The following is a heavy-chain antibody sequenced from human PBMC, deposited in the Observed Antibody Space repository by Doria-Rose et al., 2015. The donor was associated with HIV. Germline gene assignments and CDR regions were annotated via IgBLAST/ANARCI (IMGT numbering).Heavy chain of an antibody. CDR3: ARIKSSRWYHKYYFDF. CDR1: GVSLSSPGMG. V-gene: IGHV2-26*01. CDR2: IFSDDDR. D-gene: IGHD6-13*01. Sequence: VTLKESGPVLVKPTETLTLTCTVSGVSLSSPGMGVSWIRQPPGKALERLANIFSDDDRSYKPSLKSRLTISRGTSKSQVVLTMTDMDPVDTATYYCARIKSSRWYHKYYFDFWGQGTLVIVSA. J-gene: IGHJ4*02.